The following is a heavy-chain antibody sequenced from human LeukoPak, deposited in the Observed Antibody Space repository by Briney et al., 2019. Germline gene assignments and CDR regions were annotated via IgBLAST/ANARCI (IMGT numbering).Heavy chain of an antibody. CDR1: GGSISSYY. V-gene: IGHV4-4*07. CDR3: ARSPTYYYDSSGYRDDAFNI. D-gene: IGHD3-22*01. CDR2: IYTSGST. J-gene: IGHJ3*02. Sequence: SETLSLTCTVSGGSISSYYWSWIRQPAGKGLEWIGRIYTSGSTNYNPSLKSRVTMSVDTSKNQFSLKLSSVTAADTAVYYCARSPTYYYDSSGYRDDAFNIWGQGTMVTVSS.